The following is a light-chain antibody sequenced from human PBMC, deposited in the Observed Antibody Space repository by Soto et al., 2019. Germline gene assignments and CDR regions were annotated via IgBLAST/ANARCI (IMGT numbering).Light chain of an antibody. CDR1: QHVTTTY. CDR2: GPS. Sequence: IVLTQSPATLSLSPGERATLSCTASQHVTTTYIAWYQQKFGQAPRLLIYGPSTRATGTPDRFTGGGFGTDFTRTISRVEPEDFAVYYCQQYDSSFTFGGGTKVDMK. CDR3: QQYDSSFT. J-gene: IGKJ4*01. V-gene: IGKV3-20*01.